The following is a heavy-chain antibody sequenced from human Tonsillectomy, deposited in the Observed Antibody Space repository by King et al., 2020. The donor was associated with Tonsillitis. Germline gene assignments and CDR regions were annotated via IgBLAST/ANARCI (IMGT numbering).Heavy chain of an antibody. CDR2: INPGGWTP. D-gene: IGHD1-26*01. Sequence: QLVQSGGGLVKPGGSLRLSCAASGFTFSNTWMSWVRQAPGKGLEWVGRINPGGWTPDSAAPVRGRFSISRDDSKKTLYLPMNSLTHEDTAVYYCTTYSSGSPYYWGQGTLVTVSS. J-gene: IGHJ4*02. CDR1: GFTFSNTW. CDR3: TTYSSGSPYY. V-gene: IGHV3-15*01.